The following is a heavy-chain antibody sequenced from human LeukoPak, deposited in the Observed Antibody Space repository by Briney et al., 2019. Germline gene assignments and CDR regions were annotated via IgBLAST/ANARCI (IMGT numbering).Heavy chain of an antibody. J-gene: IGHJ4*02. D-gene: IGHD3-22*01. CDR1: GGSISSYY. Sequence: SETLSLTCTVSGGSISSYYWNWIRQPAGKGLEWIGRIYTSGSTNYNPSLKSRVTVSVDTSKNQFSLNLISVTAADTAVYYCARDLTDYYELDYWGQGTPVTVSS. CDR3: ARDLTDYYELDY. V-gene: IGHV4-4*07. CDR2: IYTSGST.